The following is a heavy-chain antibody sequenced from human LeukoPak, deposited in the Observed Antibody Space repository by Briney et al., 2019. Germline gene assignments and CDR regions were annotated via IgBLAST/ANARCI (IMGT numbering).Heavy chain of an antibody. CDR3: ARAVGNSGNGY. CDR2: IKQDGSEK. CDR1: RFTFSSYW. J-gene: IGHJ4*02. D-gene: IGHD4-23*01. V-gene: IGHV3-7*04. Sequence: GGSLRLSCAASRFTFSSYWMSWVRQAPGKGLEWVANIKQDGSEKYYVDSVRGRFTISRDNAKNSLYLQMSGLRAEDTAVYYCARAVGNSGNGYWGQGALVTVSS.